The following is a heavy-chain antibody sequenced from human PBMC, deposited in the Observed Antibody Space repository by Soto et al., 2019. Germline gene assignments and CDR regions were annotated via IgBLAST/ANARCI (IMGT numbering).Heavy chain of an antibody. CDR3: AKVNSLLLQHFDWYDY. V-gene: IGHV3-30*18. CDR2: ISYDGSNK. Sequence: GGSLRLSCAASGFTFSSYGMHWVRQAPGKGLEWVALISYDGSNKYYADSVKGRFTISRDDSKNTLYLQMTSLRAEDTAVYYCAKVNSLLLQHFDWYDYWGQGTLVTVSS. D-gene: IGHD3-9*01. CDR1: GFTFSSYG. J-gene: IGHJ4*02.